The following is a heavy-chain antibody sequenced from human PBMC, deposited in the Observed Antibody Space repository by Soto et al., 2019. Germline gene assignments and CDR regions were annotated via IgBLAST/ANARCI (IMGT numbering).Heavy chain of an antibody. CDR1: GYTFTSYG. Sequence: ASVKVSCKASGYTFTSYGINWVRQAPGQGLEWMGWISAYNGNTNYAQKFQGRVTMTTDTSTSTAYMELRSLRSDDTAVYYCAREEGSGYCRVGYYSDYWGQGTLVTVSS. CDR2: ISAYNGNT. D-gene: IGHD3-22*01. CDR3: AREEGSGYCRVGYYSDY. V-gene: IGHV1-18*04. J-gene: IGHJ4*02.